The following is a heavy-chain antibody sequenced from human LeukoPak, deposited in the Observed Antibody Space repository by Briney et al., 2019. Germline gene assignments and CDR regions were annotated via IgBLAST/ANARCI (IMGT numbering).Heavy chain of an antibody. V-gene: IGHV1-2*02. CDR1: GYTFTGYY. Sequence: GASVKVSCKASGYTFTGYYMHWVRQAPGQGLEWMGWINPNSGGTNYAQKFQGRVTMTRGTSISTAYMELSRLRSDDTAVYYCARLELLGYCSSTSCYELDYWGQGTLVTVSS. CDR2: INPNSGGT. D-gene: IGHD2-2*01. CDR3: ARLELLGYCSSTSCYELDY. J-gene: IGHJ4*02.